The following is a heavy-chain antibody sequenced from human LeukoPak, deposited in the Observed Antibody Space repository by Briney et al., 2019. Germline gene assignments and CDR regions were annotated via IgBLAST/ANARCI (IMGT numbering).Heavy chain of an antibody. CDR2: ISGGGDNS. J-gene: IGHJ3*02. CDR3: AKWMVRRDFWSGAFDI. V-gene: IGHV3-23*01. CDR1: GFTFSSYA. Sequence: GGSLRLSCAASGFTFSSYAMTWVRQAPGKGLEWVSAISGGGDNSYYADSVKGRFTISRDNSKNTLFLQMNSLRGEDTAIYYCAKWMVRRDFWSGAFDIWGQGTMVTV. D-gene: IGHD3-3*01.